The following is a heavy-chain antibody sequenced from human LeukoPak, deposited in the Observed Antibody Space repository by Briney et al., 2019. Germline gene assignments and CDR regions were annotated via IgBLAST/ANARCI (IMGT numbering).Heavy chain of an antibody. J-gene: IGHJ4*02. V-gene: IGHV4-59*01. CDR1: GGSTSIYY. Sequence: SETPSLTCTVSGGSTSIYYWSWIRQPPGKGLEWLGFISYGGSTNYNPSLKSRVTISVDTSKNQFSLNLSSVTAADTAVYYCASAKISYRFDYWGQGTLVTVSS. CDR2: ISYGGST. CDR3: ASAKISYRFDY. D-gene: IGHD1-14*01.